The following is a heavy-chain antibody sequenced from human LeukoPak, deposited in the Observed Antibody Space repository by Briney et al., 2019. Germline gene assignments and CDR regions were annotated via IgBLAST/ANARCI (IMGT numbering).Heavy chain of an antibody. V-gene: IGHV2-5*02. CDR2: IYWDDDK. CDR3: AHWTTTYAFDV. Sequence: SGPTLVKPTQTLTLTCTFSGFSLSTSGVGVGWIRQPPGKALEWLALIYWDDDKRYSPSLKSRITITKDTSKNQVVLTMANMDPVDTATYYCAHWTTTYAFDVWAKGQWSPSLQ. J-gene: IGHJ3*01. CDR1: GFSLSTSGVG. D-gene: IGHD1-1*01.